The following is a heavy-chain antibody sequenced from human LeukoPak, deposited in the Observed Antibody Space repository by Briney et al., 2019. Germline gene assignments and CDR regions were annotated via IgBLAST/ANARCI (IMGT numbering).Heavy chain of an antibody. V-gene: IGHV4-39*01. CDR1: GGSISSSSYY. D-gene: IGHD2-15*01. Sequence: SETLSLTCTVSGGSISSSSYYWGWIRQPPGKGLEWIGSIYDSGSRFHNPSLKSRITLSKDTSRNQFSLKLSSVTAADTAVYYCARGGERGYNYWGQGTLVTVSS. CDR3: ARGGERGYNY. J-gene: IGHJ4*02. CDR2: IYDSGSR.